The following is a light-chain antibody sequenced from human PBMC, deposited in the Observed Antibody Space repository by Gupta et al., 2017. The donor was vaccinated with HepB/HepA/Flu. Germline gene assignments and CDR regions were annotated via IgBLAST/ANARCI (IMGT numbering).Light chain of an antibody. CDR3: LVWDMSRSAWV. J-gene: IGLJ3*02. V-gene: IGLV10-54*04. CDR1: SNNVGNQG. CDR2: RNN. Sequence: QAGLTQPPSVSKGLRQTATLTCTGNSNNVGNQGAAWLQQHQGHPPKLLSYRNNNRPSGISERFSASRSGNTASLTITGLQPEDEADYYCLVWDMSRSAWVFGGGTKLTVL.